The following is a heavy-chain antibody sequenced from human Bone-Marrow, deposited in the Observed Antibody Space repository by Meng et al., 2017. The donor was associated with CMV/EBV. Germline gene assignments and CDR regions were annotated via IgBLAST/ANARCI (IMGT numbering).Heavy chain of an antibody. V-gene: IGHV1-2*02. CDR1: GYTFTGYY. D-gene: IGHD6-13*01. CDR3: YYYYGMDV. Sequence: ASEKVSCKASGYTFTGYYMHWVRQAPGQGLEWMGWINPNSGGTNYAQKFQGRVTMTRDTSISTAYMELSRLRSDDTAELVHYYYYGMDVWGQGTTVTVSS. CDR2: INPNSGGT. J-gene: IGHJ6*02.